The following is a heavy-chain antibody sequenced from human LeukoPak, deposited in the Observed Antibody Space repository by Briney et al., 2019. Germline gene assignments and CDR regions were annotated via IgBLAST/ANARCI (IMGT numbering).Heavy chain of an antibody. Sequence: SETLSLTCTVSGGSISSGGYNWSWIRQHPGKGLEWIGYIYYSGSTYYNPSLKSRVTISVDTSKNQFSLKLSSVTAADTAVYYCARDTWDYGDAYWGQGTLVTVSS. J-gene: IGHJ4*02. CDR2: IYYSGST. CDR1: GGSISSGGYN. CDR3: ARDTWDYGDAY. V-gene: IGHV4-31*03. D-gene: IGHD4-17*01.